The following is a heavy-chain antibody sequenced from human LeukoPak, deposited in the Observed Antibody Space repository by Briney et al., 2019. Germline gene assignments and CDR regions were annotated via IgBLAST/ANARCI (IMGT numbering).Heavy chain of an antibody. D-gene: IGHD3-10*01. Sequence: ASVKVSCKVSGYTLTELSMHWVRQAPGKGLEWMGGFDPEDGETIYAQKFQGRVTMTEDTSTDTAYMELSSLRSEDTAVYHCATGVTMVRGVVNDYWGQGTLVTVSS. CDR1: GYTLTELS. V-gene: IGHV1-24*01. CDR3: ATGVTMVRGVVNDY. J-gene: IGHJ4*02. CDR2: FDPEDGET.